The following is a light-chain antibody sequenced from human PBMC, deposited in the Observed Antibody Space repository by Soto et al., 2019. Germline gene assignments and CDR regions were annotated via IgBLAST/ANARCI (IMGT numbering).Light chain of an antibody. CDR1: QSVSSN. CDR2: GAS. V-gene: IGKV3-15*01. Sequence: EIVMTQSPATLSVSPGERATLSCRASQSVSSNLAWYQQKPGQAPRLLIYGASTRATGIPARFSGSGSGTVFILTISSLQSEDFAVYYCQQYNNWPQTFGQGTKLEIK. J-gene: IGKJ2*01. CDR3: QQYNNWPQT.